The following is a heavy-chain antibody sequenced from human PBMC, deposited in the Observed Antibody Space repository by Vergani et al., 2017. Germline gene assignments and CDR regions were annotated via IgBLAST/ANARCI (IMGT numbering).Heavy chain of an antibody. J-gene: IGHJ3*02. Sequence: QVQLVQSGGEVKKPGASVKVSCKASGYTFTSYGISWVRQAPGQGLEWMGWISAYNGNTNYAQKLQGRVTMTTDTSTSTAYMELRSLRSDDTAVYYCAILDTEIYDFDAFDIWGQGTMVTVSS. D-gene: IGHD3-3*01. CDR2: ISAYNGNT. CDR3: AILDTEIYDFDAFDI. CDR1: GYTFTSYG. V-gene: IGHV1-18*01.